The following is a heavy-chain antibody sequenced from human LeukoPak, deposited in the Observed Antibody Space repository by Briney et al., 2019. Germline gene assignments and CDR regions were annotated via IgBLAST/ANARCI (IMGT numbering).Heavy chain of an antibody. D-gene: IGHD3-10*01. J-gene: IGHJ6*02. V-gene: IGHV4-59*01. CDR1: GGSLSSYY. CDR2: VYYSGST. CDR3: ARAAPSYYGSGSLGSYYYGMDV. Sequence: PSETLSLTCTVSGGSLSSYYWSWIRQPPGKGLEWIGYVYYSGSTNYNPSLKSRVAVSIDTSKNQFSLKLSSVTAADTAMYYCARAAPSYYGSGSLGSYYYGMDVWGQGTTVTVSS.